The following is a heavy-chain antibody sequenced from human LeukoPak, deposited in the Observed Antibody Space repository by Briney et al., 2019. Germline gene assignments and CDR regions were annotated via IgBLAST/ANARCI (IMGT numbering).Heavy chain of an antibody. CDR1: GGSFSSSSYY. D-gene: IGHD3-9*01. CDR2: IFYSGTT. CDR3: ARRGYNGWLSNDH. V-gene: IGHV4-39*01. Sequence: KPSETLSLTCSVSGGSFSSSSYYWGWFRQPPGKGLEWIGSIFYSGTTYYNPSLKSRVTMSVDTSKNQFSLKLSSVTAADTAVYYCARRGYNGWLSNDHWGQGTLVTVSS. J-gene: IGHJ4*02.